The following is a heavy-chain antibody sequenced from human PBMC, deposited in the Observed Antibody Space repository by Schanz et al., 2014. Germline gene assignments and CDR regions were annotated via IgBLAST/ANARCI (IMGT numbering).Heavy chain of an antibody. CDR3: AKDLPAVAVAPLMTGLYDS. Sequence: QVQLVESGGGVVQPGRSLRLSCAASGFSFDKYGMHWVRQAPGKGLEWVGVIWYDGNKTYYADSVRCRFTISRENSKNTLHLQMNSLRAEDTAVYHCAKDLPAVAVAPLMTGLYDSWGQGTLVTVSS. D-gene: IGHD6-19*01. J-gene: IGHJ4*02. CDR2: IWYDGNKT. V-gene: IGHV3-33*06. CDR1: GFSFDKYG.